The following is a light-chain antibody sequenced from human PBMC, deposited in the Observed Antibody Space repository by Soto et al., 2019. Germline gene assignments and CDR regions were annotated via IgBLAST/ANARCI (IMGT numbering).Light chain of an antibody. J-gene: IGLJ1*01. CDR2: EVS. CDR1: NSDVGIYDF. V-gene: IGLV2-14*01. CDR3: ISYTSDDVRYV. Sequence: QSVLTQPAYVSGTPGQSITISCTGSNSDVGIYDFVSWYQHHPGRAPKLIVSEVSHRPSGVSNRFSGSKSGNTASLTISGLQSEDEADYYCISYTSDDVRYVFGTGTKLTVL.